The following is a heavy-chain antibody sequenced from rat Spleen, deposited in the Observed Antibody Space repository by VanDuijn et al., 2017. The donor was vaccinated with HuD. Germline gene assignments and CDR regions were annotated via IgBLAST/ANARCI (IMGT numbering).Heavy chain of an antibody. V-gene: IGHV2-32*01. CDR1: GFSLTSYH. CDR3: ARGDGGYLYYYVMDA. J-gene: IGHJ4*01. D-gene: IGHD1-11*01. CDR2: MWSDGDT. Sequence: QVQLKESGPGLVQPSQTLSLTCTVSGFSLTSYHVHWVRQPPGKGLEWMGVMWSDGDTSYNSALKSRLSISRDTSKSQVFLKMSRRQTEDTATYYCARGDGGYLYYYVMDAWGQGASVTVSS.